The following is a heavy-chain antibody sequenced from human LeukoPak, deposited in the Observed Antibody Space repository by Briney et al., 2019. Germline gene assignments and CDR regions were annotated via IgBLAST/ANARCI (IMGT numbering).Heavy chain of an antibody. CDR2: IYPGNSDT. V-gene: IGHV5-51*01. Sequence: GESLKISCKGSGYSFTSYWIGWVRQMPGKGLEWMGIIYPGNSDTRYSPSFQGQVTISADKSISTAYLQWSSLKASDTAMYYCARRVGRQYGDYVLGYWGQGTLVTVSS. D-gene: IGHD4-17*01. CDR1: GYSFTSYW. J-gene: IGHJ4*02. CDR3: ARRVGRQYGDYVLGY.